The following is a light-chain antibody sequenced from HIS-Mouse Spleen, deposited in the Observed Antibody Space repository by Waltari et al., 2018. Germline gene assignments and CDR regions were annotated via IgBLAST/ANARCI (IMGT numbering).Light chain of an antibody. V-gene: IGLV1-47*01. J-gene: IGLJ3*02. CDR2: RNN. CDR3: AAWDDSLSGPV. Sequence: QSVLTQPPSASGTPGQRVTSSRSGSSSNIGRNDVYWYQQLPGTAPKLLIYRNNQRPSGVPDRFSGSKSGTSASLAISGLRSEDEADYYCAAWDDSLSGPVFGGGTKLTVL. CDR1: SSNIGRND.